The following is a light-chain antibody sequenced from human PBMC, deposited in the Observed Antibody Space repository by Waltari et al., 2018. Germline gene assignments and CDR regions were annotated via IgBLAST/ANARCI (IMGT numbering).Light chain of an antibody. CDR2: AAS. CDR3: QHYVRLPGT. Sequence: EIVLPQSPGPLSLSPAQRVTPSCSASKSVSRALAWYQQTAGTATRLLIYAASTMDAGIPERFSGSGSGTDFSLTISRLEPEDFAVYYCQHYVRLPGTFGQGTKVEIK. J-gene: IGKJ1*01. V-gene: IGKV3-20*01. CDR1: KSVSRA.